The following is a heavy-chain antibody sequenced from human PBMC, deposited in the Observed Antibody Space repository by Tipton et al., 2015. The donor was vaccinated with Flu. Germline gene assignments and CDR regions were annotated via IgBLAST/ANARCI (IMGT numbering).Heavy chain of an antibody. J-gene: IGHJ4*02. CDR2: IHYNGVT. Sequence: TLSLTCTVSGDSMNSFYWTWVRRPAGKGLEWIGRIHYNGVTNYNPSLESRVTVSKDTSKNQFSLKLTSLTAADTAIYYCAREVGGEGRLDSWGQGALVTVSS. CDR3: AREVGGEGRLDS. V-gene: IGHV4-4*07. CDR1: GDSMNSFY. D-gene: IGHD1-26*01.